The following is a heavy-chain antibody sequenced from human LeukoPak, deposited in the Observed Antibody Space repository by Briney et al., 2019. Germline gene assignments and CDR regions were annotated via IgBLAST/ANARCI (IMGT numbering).Heavy chain of an antibody. CDR2: IYTSGST. Sequence: MPSETLSLTCTVSGGSISSYYWSWIRQPAGKGLEWIGRIYTSGSTNYNPSLKSRVTMSVDTSKNQFSLKLSSVTAADTAVYYCARDTYYYDSSGYWADYWGQGTLVTVSS. CDR1: GGSISSYY. V-gene: IGHV4-4*07. CDR3: ARDTYYYDSSGYWADY. J-gene: IGHJ4*02. D-gene: IGHD3-22*01.